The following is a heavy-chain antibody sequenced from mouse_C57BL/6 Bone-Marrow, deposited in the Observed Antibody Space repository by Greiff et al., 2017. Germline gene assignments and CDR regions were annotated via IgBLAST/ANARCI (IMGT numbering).Heavy chain of an antibody. D-gene: IGHD2-3*01. Sequence: EVKLMESGGGLVQPGGSLKLSCAASGFTFSDYYMYWVRQTPETRLEWVAYISNGGGSTYYPDTVKGRFTITSDNAKNTLYLQMSRLKSESTSMYYGARRGLYDGYPFAYWGQGTLVTVSA. CDR3: ARRGLYDGYPFAY. CDR1: GFTFSDYY. J-gene: IGHJ3*01. CDR2: ISNGGGST. V-gene: IGHV5-12*01.